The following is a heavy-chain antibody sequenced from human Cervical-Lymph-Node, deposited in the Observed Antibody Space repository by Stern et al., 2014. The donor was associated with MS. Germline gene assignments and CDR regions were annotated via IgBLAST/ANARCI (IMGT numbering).Heavy chain of an antibody. Sequence: QVQLVQSGGGVVQPGRSLRLSCAASGFTFSSHGMHWVRQAPGKGLEWLAVISYDGGNKYYADSVKGRFTISRDNSNNTLYLQMNSLRVEDTALYYCAKGGHSSGWFTYFQHWGQGTLITVSS. J-gene: IGHJ1*01. CDR1: GFTFSSHG. CDR3: AKGGHSSGWFTYFQH. CDR2: ISYDGGNK. D-gene: IGHD6-19*01. V-gene: IGHV3-30*18.